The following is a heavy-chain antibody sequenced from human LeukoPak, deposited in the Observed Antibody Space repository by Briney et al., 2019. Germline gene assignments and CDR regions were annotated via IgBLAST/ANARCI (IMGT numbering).Heavy chain of an antibody. D-gene: IGHD3-22*01. CDR2: ISAYKGNT. J-gene: IGHJ4*02. CDR3: ARDKEDYHSTGTYDY. Sequence: ASVKVSCKASGYTFTNYGISWVRQAPGQGLEWMGWISAYKGNTNYAQKLQGRVTMTTDTSTSTAYMELRSLRSDDTAVYYCARDKEDYHSTGTYDYWGQGTLVTVSS. CDR1: GYTFTNYG. V-gene: IGHV1-18*01.